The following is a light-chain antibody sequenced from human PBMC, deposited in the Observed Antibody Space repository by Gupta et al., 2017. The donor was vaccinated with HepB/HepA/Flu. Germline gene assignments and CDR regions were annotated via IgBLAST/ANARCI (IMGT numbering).Light chain of an antibody. Sequence: DIQLTQSPSFLSASVGDRVTITCRASQGISSYLAWYQQKPGKAPKLLIYAASTLQSGVPSRFSGSGSGTEFTLTISSLQLEDFATYYCQQLKSYPPTFGQGTRLEIK. CDR3: QQLKSYPPT. CDR2: AAS. CDR1: QGISSY. V-gene: IGKV1-9*01. J-gene: IGKJ5*01.